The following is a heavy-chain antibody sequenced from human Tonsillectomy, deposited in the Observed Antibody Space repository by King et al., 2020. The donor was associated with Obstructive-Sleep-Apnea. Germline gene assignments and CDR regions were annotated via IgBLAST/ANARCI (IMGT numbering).Heavy chain of an antibody. D-gene: IGHD6-13*01. Sequence: QLQESGPGLVKPSETLSLTCNVSGGSISSSSYYWGWSRQPPGKGLEWIGSIYYSGRTYYNPSLKSRGTISVDTSKTQFSLKLSSVTAADTAGYYCAKIPGIAAAGWFDPWGQGTLVTVSS. V-gene: IGHV4-39*01. CDR3: AKIPGIAAAGWFDP. J-gene: IGHJ5*02. CDR2: IYYSGRT. CDR1: GGSISSSSYY.